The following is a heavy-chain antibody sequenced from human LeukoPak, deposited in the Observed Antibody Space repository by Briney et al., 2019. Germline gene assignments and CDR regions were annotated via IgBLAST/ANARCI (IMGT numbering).Heavy chain of an antibody. D-gene: IGHD3-3*02. CDR2: IYSGGST. J-gene: IGHJ6*03. CDR3: ARLSTAFYYYMDV. CDR1: GFTLSNNW. Sequence: GGSLRLSCAASGFTLSNNWMHWVRQAPGKGLEWVSVIYSGGSTYYADSVKGRFTISRDNSKNTLYLQMNSLRAEDTAVYYCARLSTAFYYYMDVWGKGTTVTISS. V-gene: IGHV3-53*01.